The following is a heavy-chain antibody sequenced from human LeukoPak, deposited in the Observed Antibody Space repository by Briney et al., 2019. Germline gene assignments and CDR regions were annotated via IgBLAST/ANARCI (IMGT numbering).Heavy chain of an antibody. J-gene: IGHJ3*02. D-gene: IGHD3-3*01. Sequence: PSETLSLTCTVSGGSINSGDYYWSWIRQPPGKGLEWIGYIYYSGSTYYNPSLKSRVTISVDTSKNQFSLKLSSVTAADTAVYYCARDHSDFWSGNYTDHRAFDIWGQGTMVTVSS. CDR2: IYYSGST. CDR3: ARDHSDFWSGNYTDHRAFDI. V-gene: IGHV4-30-4*08. CDR1: GGSINSGDYY.